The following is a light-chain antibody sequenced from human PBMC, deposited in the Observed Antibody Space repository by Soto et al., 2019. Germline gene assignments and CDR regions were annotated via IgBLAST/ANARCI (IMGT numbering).Light chain of an antibody. V-gene: IGKV3-20*01. CDR2: GAS. CDR1: QSVSSSY. Sequence: ELVLTQSPGTLSLSPGERATLSCRASQSVSSSYLAWYQQKPGQAHRLLIYGASSRATGIPDRFSVSGSGTDLTITISRLEPEDGEVYDGQQYGSPPITFGQGTRLEIK. CDR3: QQYGSPPIT. J-gene: IGKJ5*01.